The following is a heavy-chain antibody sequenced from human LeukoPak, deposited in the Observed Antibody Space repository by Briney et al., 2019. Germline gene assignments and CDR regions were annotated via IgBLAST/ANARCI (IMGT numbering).Heavy chain of an antibody. Sequence: SETLSLTCTVSGGSISSYYWSWIRQPAGKGLEWIGRIYTSGSTNYNPSLKSRVTMSVDTSKNQFSLKLSSVTAADTAVYYCARGDYDFWSGRGAFDIWGQGTMVTVSS. V-gene: IGHV4-4*07. CDR2: IYTSGST. CDR3: ARGDYDFWSGRGAFDI. D-gene: IGHD3-3*01. CDR1: GGSISSYY. J-gene: IGHJ3*02.